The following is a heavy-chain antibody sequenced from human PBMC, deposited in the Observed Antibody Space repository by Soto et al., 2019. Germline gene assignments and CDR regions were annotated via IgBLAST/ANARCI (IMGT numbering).Heavy chain of an antibody. CDR2: IYHSGIT. CDR3: ARVPTP. CDR1: GGSISSGGYS. V-gene: IGHV4-30-2*01. J-gene: IGHJ5*02. Sequence: SETLSLTCAVSGGSISSGGYSWSWIRQPPGKGLEWIGYIYHSGITYYNPSLKSRVTISVDRSKNQFSLKLNSVTAADTAVYYCARVPTPWGQGTLVTVSS.